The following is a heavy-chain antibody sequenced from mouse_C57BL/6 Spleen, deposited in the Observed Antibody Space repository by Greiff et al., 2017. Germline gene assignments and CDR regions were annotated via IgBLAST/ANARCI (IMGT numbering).Heavy chain of an antibody. CDR3: AREGERLLPSWFAY. Sequence: QVQLQQSGAELVRPGASVKLSCKASGYTFTDYYINWVKQRPGQGLEWIARIYPGSGNTYYNEKFKGKATLTAEKSSSTAYMQLSSLTSEDSAVYFCAREGERLLPSWFAYWGQGTLVTVSA. CDR1: GYTFTDYY. J-gene: IGHJ3*01. V-gene: IGHV1-76*01. CDR2: IYPGSGNT. D-gene: IGHD2-3*01.